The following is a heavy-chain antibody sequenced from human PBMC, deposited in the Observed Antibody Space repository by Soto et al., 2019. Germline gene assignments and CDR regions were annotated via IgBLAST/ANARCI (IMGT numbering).Heavy chain of an antibody. D-gene: IGHD2-2*01. CDR2: IYYTGST. CDR1: GGSISSGDYY. Sequence: PSETLSLTCTVSGGSISSGDYYWSWIRQPPGKGLEWIGYIYYTGSTYYNPSLKSRLTISVDTSKNQFSLKLTSVTAADTAVYFCARYQKGPFDYWGQGTRGTVSS. V-gene: IGHV4-30-4*01. J-gene: IGHJ4*02. CDR3: ARYQKGPFDY.